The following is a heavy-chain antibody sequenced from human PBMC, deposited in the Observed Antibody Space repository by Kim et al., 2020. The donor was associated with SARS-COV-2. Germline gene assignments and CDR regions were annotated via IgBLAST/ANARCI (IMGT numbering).Heavy chain of an antibody. CDR3: AKGGYDFWSGRHYWYFDL. D-gene: IGHD3-3*01. J-gene: IGHJ2*01. CDR2: ISGSGGST. CDR1: GFTFSSYA. V-gene: IGHV3-23*01. Sequence: GGSLRLSCAASGFTFSSYAMSWVRQAPGKGLEWVSAISGSGGSTYYADSVKGRFTISRDNSKNTLYLQMNSLRAEDTAVYYCAKGGYDFWSGRHYWYFDLWGRGTLVTVSS.